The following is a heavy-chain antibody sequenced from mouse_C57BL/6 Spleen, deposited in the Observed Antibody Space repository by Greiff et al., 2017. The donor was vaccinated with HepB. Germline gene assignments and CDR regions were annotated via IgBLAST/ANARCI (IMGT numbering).Heavy chain of an antibody. CDR2: IYPRSGNT. V-gene: IGHV1-81*01. CDR3: ARRLTPYAMDY. CDR1: GYTFTSYG. D-gene: IGHD1-3*01. Sequence: QAQLQQSGAELARPGASVKLSCKASGYTFTSYGISWVKQRTGQGLEWIGEIYPRSGNTYYNEKFKGKATLTADKSSSTAYMELRSLTSEDSAVYFCARRLTPYAMDYWGQGTSVTVSS. J-gene: IGHJ4*01.